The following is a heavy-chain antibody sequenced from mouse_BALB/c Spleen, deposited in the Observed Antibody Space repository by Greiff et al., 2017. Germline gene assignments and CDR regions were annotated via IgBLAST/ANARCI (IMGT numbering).Heavy chain of an antibody. CDR2: ISTYYGDA. CDR1: GYTFTDYA. D-gene: IGHD1-1*01. CDR3: ARSTVYAMDY. V-gene: IGHV1S137*01. J-gene: IGHJ4*01. Sequence: QVQLQQSGAELVRPGVSVKISCKGSGYTFTDYAMHWVKQSHAKSLEWIGVISTYYGDASYNQKFKGKATMTVDKSSSTAYMELARLTSEDSAIYYCARSTVYAMDYWGQGTSVTVSS.